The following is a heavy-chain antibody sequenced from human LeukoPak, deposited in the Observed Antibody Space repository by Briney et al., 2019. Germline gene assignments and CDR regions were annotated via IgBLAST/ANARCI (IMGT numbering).Heavy chain of an antibody. CDR2: IIPIFGTA. CDR3: ARGGYSYGSGFDYYYYMDV. J-gene: IGHJ6*03. CDR1: GGTFSSYA. Sequence: SVKVSCKASGGTFSSYAISWVRQAPGQGLEWMGRIIPIFGTANYAQKFQGRVTITTDESTSTAYMELSSLRSEDTAVYYCARGGYSYGSGFDYYYYMDVWGKGTTVTVSS. D-gene: IGHD5-18*01. V-gene: IGHV1-69*05.